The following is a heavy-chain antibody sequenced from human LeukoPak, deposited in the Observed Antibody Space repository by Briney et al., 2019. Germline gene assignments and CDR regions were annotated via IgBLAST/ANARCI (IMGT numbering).Heavy chain of an antibody. CDR3: ARGDFQDSEVLMVYAIIGGRGDY. D-gene: IGHD2-8*01. J-gene: IGHJ4*02. V-gene: IGHV1-3*01. CDR2: ISAGNGYA. Sequence: ASVKVSCKTSGYPFTKYAIHWVRQAPGHSLEWMGWISAGNGYAEYSQKFQGRVTMTRDTSTSTVYMELSSLRSEDTAVYYCARGDFQDSEVLMVYAIIGGRGDYWGQGTLVTVSS. CDR1: GYPFTKYA.